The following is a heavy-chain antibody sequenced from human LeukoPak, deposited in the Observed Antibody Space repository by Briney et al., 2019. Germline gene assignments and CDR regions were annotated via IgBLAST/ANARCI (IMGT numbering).Heavy chain of an antibody. V-gene: IGHV3-48*01. Sequence: GGSLRLSCAASGFPLSSYSINWVRQAPGKGLECVSYISSSGSAIYYVDSVKGRFTVSRDNAKNSLFLQMNSPRAEDTAVYYCVRVKGSYFDYWGQGALVTVSS. CDR3: VRVKGSYFDY. CDR2: ISSSGSAI. D-gene: IGHD2-15*01. CDR1: GFPLSSYS. J-gene: IGHJ4*02.